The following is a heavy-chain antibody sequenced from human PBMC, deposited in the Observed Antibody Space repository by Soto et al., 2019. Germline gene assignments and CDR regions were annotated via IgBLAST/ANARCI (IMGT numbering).Heavy chain of an antibody. V-gene: IGHV4-59*01. D-gene: IGHD3-9*01. CDR2: IHYNGNT. J-gene: IGHJ3*02. Sequence: SETLSLTCTVSGDSISSYSWSWIRQPPGKGLEWIGNIHYNGNTKYSPSLKSRVTMSVDTSKNHFSLKLISVTTADTAVYFCAASYYAILTGHFAFDIWGHGTMVT. CDR1: GDSISSYS. CDR3: AASYYAILTGHFAFDI.